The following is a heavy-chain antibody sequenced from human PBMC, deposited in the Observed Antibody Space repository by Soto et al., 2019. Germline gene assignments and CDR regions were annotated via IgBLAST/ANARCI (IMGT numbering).Heavy chain of an antibody. Sequence: GASVKVSCKASGYTFTSYTISWVRQAPGQGLEWMGWISAYNGNTKYAQKLQGRVTMTTDTSTSTAYMELRSLRSDDTAVYYCGRERDGTSWSSAEYLQHWGQGTLVTVSS. J-gene: IGHJ1*01. CDR2: ISAYNGNT. CDR3: GRERDGTSWSSAEYLQH. D-gene: IGHD6-13*01. CDR1: GYTFTSYT. V-gene: IGHV1-18*01.